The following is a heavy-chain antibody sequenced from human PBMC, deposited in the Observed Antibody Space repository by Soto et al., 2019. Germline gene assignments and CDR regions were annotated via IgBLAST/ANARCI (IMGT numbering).Heavy chain of an antibody. D-gene: IGHD5-12*01. J-gene: IGHJ5*02. CDR2: IYSSGSA. CDR1: GGSINNYY. V-gene: IGHV4-59*01. CDR3: ARGGDTGYAPSTT. Sequence: SETLSLTCTVSGGSINNYYWSWIRQPPGKGLEWIGDIYSSGSATYNPSLKSRVTMSVDKSKNQISLKLTSLTAVDTAMYYCARGGDTGYAPSTTWGQGTLVTV.